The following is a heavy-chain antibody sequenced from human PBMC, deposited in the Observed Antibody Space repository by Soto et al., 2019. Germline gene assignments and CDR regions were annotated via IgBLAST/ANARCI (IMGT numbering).Heavy chain of an antibody. J-gene: IGHJ6*02. CDR2: IYPEDSDT. Sequence: PGESLKISCKGSGYSFTKYWIAWVRQEPGKGLEWMGIIYPEDSDTRYSPSFQGQVTISADKSIATAYLQWSSLKASDTAMYYCARQEGTFFGIVPHVMDVWGQGTTVIVSS. D-gene: IGHD3-3*01. V-gene: IGHV5-51*01. CDR1: GYSFTKYW. CDR3: ARQEGTFFGIVPHVMDV.